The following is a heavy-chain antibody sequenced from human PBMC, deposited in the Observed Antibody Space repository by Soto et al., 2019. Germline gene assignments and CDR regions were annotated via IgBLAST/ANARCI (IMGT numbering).Heavy chain of an antibody. D-gene: IGHD6-19*01. V-gene: IGHV3-11*01. CDR3: ARDKTNIWQGLVLFGSGAGDD. CDR1: GFTFSDYY. J-gene: IGHJ4*02. Sequence: QVQLVESGGGLVKPGGSLRLSCAASGFTFSDYYMSWIRQAPGKALEWVSYISSSGRTIDYADSVEGRFTISRDNAKNSMYLQMNSLRAEDTAVYYCARDKTNIWQGLVLFGSGAGDDWGQGNLVTVSS. CDR2: ISSSGRTI.